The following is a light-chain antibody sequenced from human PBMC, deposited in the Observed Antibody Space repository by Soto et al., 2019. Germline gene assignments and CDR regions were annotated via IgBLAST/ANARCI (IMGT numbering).Light chain of an antibody. V-gene: IGLV1-40*01. J-gene: IGLJ2*01. CDR2: DTT. CDR3: QSFDSSRIGLL. Sequence: QSVLTQPPSVTGAPWQRVTISCTGSHSDIGAGYGVHWYQQFPHSAPKLLIYDTTNRPSGVPDRFSGSRSGTSASLAITGLQAEDEADYYCQSFDSSRIGLLFGGGTKLTVL. CDR1: HSDIGAGYG.